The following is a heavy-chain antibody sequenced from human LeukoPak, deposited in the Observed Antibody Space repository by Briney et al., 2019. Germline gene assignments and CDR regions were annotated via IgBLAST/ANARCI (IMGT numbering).Heavy chain of an antibody. J-gene: IGHJ6*03. CDR3: ARDRIAARRHYYYYMDV. CDR1: GGSFSGYY. CDR2: INHSGST. V-gene: IGHV4-34*01. D-gene: IGHD6-6*01. Sequence: SETLSLTCAVYGGSFSGYYWSWIRQPPGKGLEWIGEINHSGSTNYNPSLKSRVTISVDTSKNQFSLKLSSVTAADTAVYYCARDRIAARRHYYYYMDVWGKRTTVTVSS.